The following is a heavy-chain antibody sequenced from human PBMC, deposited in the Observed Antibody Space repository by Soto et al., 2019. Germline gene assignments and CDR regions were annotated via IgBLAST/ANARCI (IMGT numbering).Heavy chain of an antibody. CDR3: ARGYDYVWGSYRSSPLDAFDI. CDR1: GGSFSGYY. Sequence: QVQLQQWGAGLLKPSETLSLTCAVYGGSFSGYYWSWIRQPPGKGLEWIGEINHSGSTNYNPSLKSRVTISVDTSKNQFSLKLSSVTAADTAVYYCARGYDYVWGSYRSSPLDAFDIWGQGTMVTVSS. V-gene: IGHV4-34*01. CDR2: INHSGST. J-gene: IGHJ3*02. D-gene: IGHD3-16*02.